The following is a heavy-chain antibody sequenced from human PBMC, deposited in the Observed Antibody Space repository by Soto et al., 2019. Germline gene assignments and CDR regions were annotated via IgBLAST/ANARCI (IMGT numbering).Heavy chain of an antibody. CDR3: KLSHAHYYYDTTGLFFGLDV. D-gene: IGHD3-22*01. Sequence: QVRLVESGGGVVQPGRSLRLSCAASGFTFSNYAMHWVRQAPGTGQEWVAVMSFDETKKYHAASVEGRFTISRDNSQITLYQQMNSMRAVDTALDYCKLSHAHYYYDTTGLFFGLDVWGHGNTVVVSS. V-gene: IGHV3-30-3*01. CDR1: GFTFSNYA. CDR2: MSFDETKK. J-gene: IGHJ6*02.